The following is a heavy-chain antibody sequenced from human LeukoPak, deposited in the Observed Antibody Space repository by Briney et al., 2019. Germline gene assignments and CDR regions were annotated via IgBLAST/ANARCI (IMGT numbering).Heavy chain of an antibody. D-gene: IGHD6-19*01. CDR2: ISGSGGNT. Sequence: GGSLRLSCAASGFTFSSYAMSRVRQAPGKGLEWVSAISGSGGNTYYADSVKGRFTISRDNSKNTLYLQMNSLRADDTAVYYCATAYSSGWYGAFDIWGQGTMVTVSS. J-gene: IGHJ3*02. CDR1: GFTFSSYA. CDR3: ATAYSSGWYGAFDI. V-gene: IGHV3-23*01.